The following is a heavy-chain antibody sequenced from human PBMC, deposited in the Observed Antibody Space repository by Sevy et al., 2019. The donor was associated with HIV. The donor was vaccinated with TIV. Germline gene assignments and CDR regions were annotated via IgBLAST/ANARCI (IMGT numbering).Heavy chain of an antibody. V-gene: IGHV3-73*01. D-gene: IGHD3-10*01. CDR2: IRSKANSYAT. Sequence: GGSLRLSCAASGFTFSGSAMHWARQASGKGLEWVGRIRSKANSYATAYAASVKGRFTISRDDSKNTAYLQMNSLKTEDTAVYYCTRSLWPALYGMDVWGQGTTVTVSS. J-gene: IGHJ6*02. CDR1: GFTFSGSA. CDR3: TRSLWPALYGMDV.